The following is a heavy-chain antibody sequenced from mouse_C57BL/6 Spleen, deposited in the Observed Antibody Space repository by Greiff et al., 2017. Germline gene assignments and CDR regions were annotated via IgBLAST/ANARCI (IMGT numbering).Heavy chain of an antibody. J-gene: IGHJ3*01. V-gene: IGHV7-3*01. CDR1: GFTFTDYY. D-gene: IGHD1-1*01. Sequence: EVQLVESGGGLVQPGGSLSLSCAASGFTFTDYYMSWVRQPPGKALEWLGFIRNKANGYTTEYSASVKGPFTISHANFQSILYLQMNARRAEDSATYYCARAYGSSYECAYWGQGTLVTVSA. CDR2: IRNKANGYTT. CDR3: ARAYGSSYECAY.